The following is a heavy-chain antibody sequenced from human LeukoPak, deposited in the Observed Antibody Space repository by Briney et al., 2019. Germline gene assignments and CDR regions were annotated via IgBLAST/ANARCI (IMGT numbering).Heavy chain of an antibody. CDR3: ARGSLRSEYYYYYYMDV. D-gene: IGHD3-3*01. CDR1: GGTFSSYA. J-gene: IGHJ6*03. Sequence: GASVKVSCKASGGTFSSYAISWVRQAPGQGLEWMGGIIPIFGTANYAQKFQGRVTITADKSTSTAYMELSSLRSEDTAVYYCARGSLRSEYYYYYYMDVWGKGTTVTVSS. CDR2: IIPIFGTA. V-gene: IGHV1-69*06.